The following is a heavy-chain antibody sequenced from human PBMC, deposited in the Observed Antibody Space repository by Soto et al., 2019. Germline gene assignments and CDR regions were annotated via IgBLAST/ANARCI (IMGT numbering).Heavy chain of an antibody. V-gene: IGHV4-59*01. J-gene: IGHJ3*02. Sequence: PAENPSVTSTSPVGSISTYYRGLIRQPPGKGLEWIGYIYYSGSTNYNRSLKSRVTISVDTSKNQFSLKLSSVTAADTAVYYCARDLSVDAFDIWGQGTMVTVSS. CDR1: VGSISTYY. CDR2: IYYSGST. CDR3: ARDLSVDAFDI.